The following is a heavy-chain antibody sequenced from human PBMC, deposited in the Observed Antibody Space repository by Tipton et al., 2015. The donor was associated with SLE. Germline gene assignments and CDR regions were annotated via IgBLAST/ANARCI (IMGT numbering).Heavy chain of an antibody. CDR2: ISWNSGSI. CDR1: GFTFDDYA. CDR3: AKGYSSGWLPLGY. Sequence: SLRLSCAASGFTFDDYAMHWVRQAPGKGLEWVSGISWNSGSIGYADSVKGRFTISRDNAKNSLYLQMISLRAEDTALYYCAKGYSSGWLPLGYWGQGTLVTVSS. D-gene: IGHD6-19*01. J-gene: IGHJ4*02. V-gene: IGHV3-9*01.